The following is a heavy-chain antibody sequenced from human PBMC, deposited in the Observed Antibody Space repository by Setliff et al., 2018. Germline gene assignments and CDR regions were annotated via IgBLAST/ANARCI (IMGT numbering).Heavy chain of an antibody. CDR1: GFTYKNDW. J-gene: IGHJ3*02. V-gene: IGHV3-64D*09. CDR3: VKDPSVYGADSGSI. CDR2: ISSTGIPI. Sequence: PGGSLRLSCGASGFTYKNDWVSWVRQAPRKGLESVSAISSTGIPIYYADSVKARFTISRDDAQNTLYLQMSSLRTDDTAVYYCVKDPSVYGADSGSIWGQGTMVTVSS. D-gene: IGHD2-21*02.